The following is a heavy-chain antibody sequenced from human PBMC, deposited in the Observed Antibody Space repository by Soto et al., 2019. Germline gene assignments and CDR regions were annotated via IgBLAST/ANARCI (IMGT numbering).Heavy chain of an antibody. J-gene: IGHJ6*03. CDR2: ISGSGGST. Sequence: GGSLRLSCAASGFTFSSYAMSWVRQAPGKGLEWVSAISGSGGSTYYADSVKGRFTISRDNSKNTLYLQMNSLRAEDTAVYYCAKHFMITFGGVIVLELTPYYYYYMDVWGKGTTVTVSS. CDR1: GFTFSSYA. V-gene: IGHV3-23*01. CDR3: AKHFMITFGGVIVLELTPYYYYYMDV. D-gene: IGHD3-16*02.